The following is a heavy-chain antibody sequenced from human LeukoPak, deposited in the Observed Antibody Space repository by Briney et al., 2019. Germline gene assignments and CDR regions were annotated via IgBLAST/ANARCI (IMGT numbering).Heavy chain of an antibody. CDR1: GGSFSGYY. CDR2: INHSGST. J-gene: IGHJ3*02. CDR3: ARGGVHIDAFDI. D-gene: IGHD5-12*01. V-gene: IGHV4-34*01. Sequence: SETLSLTCAVYGGSFSGYYWSWIRQPPGKGLEWIGEINHSGSTNYNPSLKSRVTISVDTSKNQFSLKLSSVTAADTAVYYCARGGVHIDAFDIWGQGTMVTVSS.